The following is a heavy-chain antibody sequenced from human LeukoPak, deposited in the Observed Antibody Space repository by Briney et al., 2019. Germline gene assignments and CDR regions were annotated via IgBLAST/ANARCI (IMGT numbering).Heavy chain of an antibody. J-gene: IGHJ3*01. D-gene: IGHD2-15*01. CDR1: GYSFNGYY. CDR2: INPNSGGT. V-gene: IGHV1-2*02. Sequence: ASVKVSCKASGYSFNGYYMHWVRQAPGQGLEWMGWINPNSGGTNFAQKFLGRVTMTRDTSISTAYMELSSLRSDDTAVFYCARVGSCSGGSCSSYALDVWGQGTMVTVSA. CDR3: ARVGSCSGGSCSSYALDV.